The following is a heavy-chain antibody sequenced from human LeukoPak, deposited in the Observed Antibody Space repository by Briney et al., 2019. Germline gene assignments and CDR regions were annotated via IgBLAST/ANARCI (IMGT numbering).Heavy chain of an antibody. V-gene: IGHV5-51*01. CDR2: IYPGDSDT. CDR3: ARHGNIVGAVDY. CDR1: GYSFTNYW. D-gene: IGHD1-26*01. Sequence: GESLKISCKGSGYSFTNYWLGWVRQMPGKGLEWMGIIYPGDSDTRYSPSFQGQVTISADKSISTAYLQWNSLKASDTAIYYCARHGNIVGAVDYWGQGTLLTVSS. J-gene: IGHJ4*02.